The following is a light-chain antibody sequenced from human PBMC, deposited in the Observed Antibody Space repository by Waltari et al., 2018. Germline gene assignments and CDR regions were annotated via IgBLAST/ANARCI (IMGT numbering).Light chain of an antibody. V-gene: IGLV3-21*04. CDR3: QVWDSSSDALV. Sequence: SYVLTQPPSVSVAPGKTARITCGGSSLGRKSVHWYQQKPGQAPVLVISYDGDRSSGITERCSGSNSGNTATLSISRVEAGDEAAYYCQVWDSSSDALVFGGGTKLTVL. CDR1: SLGRKS. CDR2: YDG. J-gene: IGLJ3*02.